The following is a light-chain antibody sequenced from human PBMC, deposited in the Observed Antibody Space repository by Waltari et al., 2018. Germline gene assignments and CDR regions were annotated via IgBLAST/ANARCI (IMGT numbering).Light chain of an antibody. Sequence: DIQMTQSPSTLSASVGDRVTITCRASQSISSWLAWYQQKPGEAPKFLIYKASTLESGVPARFSGSGSGTEFTLTISSLQPDDFATYYCQQYDTYPLTFGPGTKVESK. V-gene: IGKV1-5*03. CDR1: QSISSW. CDR3: QQYDTYPLT. CDR2: KAS. J-gene: IGKJ3*01.